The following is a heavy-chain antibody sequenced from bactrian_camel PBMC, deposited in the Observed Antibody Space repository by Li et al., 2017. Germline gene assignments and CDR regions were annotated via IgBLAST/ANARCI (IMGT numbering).Heavy chain of an antibody. CDR1: GMSIRNKC. CDR2: IDSAGYT. Sequence: QVQLVESGGGSVQAGGSLTLSCATDGMSIRNKCMAWFRQVAGKEREGVAEIDSAGYTNYTDSVKGRFTISKDRDKNTLYLHLQMNSLKPQDTAMYYCAADSTYVEFTEGGGCPQSNYWGQGTQVTVS. V-gene: IGHV3S53*01. CDR3: AADSTYVEFTEGGGCPQSNY. J-gene: IGHJ4*01. D-gene: IGHD7*01.